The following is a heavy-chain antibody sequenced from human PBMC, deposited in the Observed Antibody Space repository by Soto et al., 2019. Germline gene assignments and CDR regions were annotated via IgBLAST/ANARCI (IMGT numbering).Heavy chain of an antibody. V-gene: IGHV3-21*01. CDR3: ARPPNYYDSRGYYGY. D-gene: IGHD3-22*01. J-gene: IGHJ4*02. Sequence: GGSLRLSCTASGFPFSSYSMNWVRQAPGKGLEWVSSISSSSSYIYYADSVKGRFTISRDNAKNSLYLQMNSLRAEDTAVYYCARPPNYYDSRGYYGYWGLGTLVTVSS. CDR2: ISSSSSYI. CDR1: GFPFSSYS.